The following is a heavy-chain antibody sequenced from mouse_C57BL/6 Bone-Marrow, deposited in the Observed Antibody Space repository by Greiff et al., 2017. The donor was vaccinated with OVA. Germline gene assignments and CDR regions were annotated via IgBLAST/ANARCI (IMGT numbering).Heavy chain of an antibody. Sequence: QVQLQQPGAELVRPGSSVKLSCKASGYTFTSYWMDWVKQRPGQGLEWIGNIYPSDSETHYNQKFKDKATLTVDKSSSTAYMQLSSLTAEDSAVYYCARRWVFDYWGQGTTLTVSS. V-gene: IGHV1-61*01. CDR1: GYTFTSYW. CDR2: IYPSDSET. CDR3: ARRWVFDY. D-gene: IGHD1-1*02. J-gene: IGHJ2*01.